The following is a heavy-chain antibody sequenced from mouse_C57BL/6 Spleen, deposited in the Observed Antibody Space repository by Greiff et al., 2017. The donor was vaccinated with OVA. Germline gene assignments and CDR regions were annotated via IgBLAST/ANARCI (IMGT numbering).Heavy chain of an antibody. J-gene: IGHJ4*01. CDR3: TRDRAPYAMDY. CDR1: GFTFSSYA. CDR2: ISSGGDYI. Sequence: EVKLQESGEGLVKPGGSLKLSCAASGFTFSSYAMSWVRQTPEKRLEWVAYISSGGDYIYYADTVKGRFTISRDNARNTLYLQMSSLKSEDTAMYYCTRDRAPYAMDYWGQGTSVTVSS. V-gene: IGHV5-9-1*02.